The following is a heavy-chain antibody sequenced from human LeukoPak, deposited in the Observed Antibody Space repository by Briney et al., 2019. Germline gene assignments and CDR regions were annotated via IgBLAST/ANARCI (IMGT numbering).Heavy chain of an antibody. CDR3: ARGRGFSSVSDY. CDR1: GFTFSSYA. D-gene: IGHD2-15*01. V-gene: IGHV3-23*01. Sequence: GGSLSLSCSASGFTFSSYAMSWVRQAPGKGLEWVSFNGAGDGSTQYADPVKGRFTNSRDNSKNTLYLQMNNLRAEDTALYYCARGRGFSSVSDYWGRGTLVTVSS. J-gene: IGHJ4*02. CDR2: NGAGDGST.